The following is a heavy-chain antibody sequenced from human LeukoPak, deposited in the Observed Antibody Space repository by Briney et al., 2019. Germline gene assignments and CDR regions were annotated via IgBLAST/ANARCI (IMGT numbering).Heavy chain of an antibody. CDR1: GGSISRSSSY. CDR3: ARDIIPHYYYYGMDV. V-gene: IGHV4-39*02. J-gene: IGHJ6*02. Sequence: PSETLSLTCSVSGGSISRSSSYWGWIRQSPGKGLEWIGSVFDSGSTHYNPSLKSRVTISVDTSKNQFSLKLGSVTAADTAVYYCARDIIPHYYYYGMDVWGQGTTVTVSS. CDR2: VFDSGST. D-gene: IGHD3-10*01.